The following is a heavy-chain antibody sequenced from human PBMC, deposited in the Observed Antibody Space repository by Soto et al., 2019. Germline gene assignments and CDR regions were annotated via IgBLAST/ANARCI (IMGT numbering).Heavy chain of an antibody. CDR2: VSASGSIT. D-gene: IGHD2-15*01. CDR1: GFTFSSYD. J-gene: IGHJ4*02. V-gene: IGHV3-23*01. CDR3: AKGDCSGGRCYRGFDY. Sequence: PWGSLRLSCSASGFTFSSYDMNWGRQAPGKGLEWVSGVSASGSITSYADSAKGRFTISRDNAKNTVFLQMTGLRAEDTAVYFCAKGDCSGGRCYRGFDYWGQGTLVTVSS.